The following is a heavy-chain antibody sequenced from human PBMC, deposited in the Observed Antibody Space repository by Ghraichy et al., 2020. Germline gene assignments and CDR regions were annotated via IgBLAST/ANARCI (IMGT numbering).Heavy chain of an antibody. Sequence: SQTLSLTCAVYGGSFSGYYWSWIRQPPGKGLEWIGEINHSGSTNYNPSLKSRVTISVDTSKNQFSLKLSSVTAADTAVYYCAKSNPVVDAFDIWGQGTMVTVSS. D-gene: IGHD2-15*01. CDR3: AKSNPVVDAFDI. CDR1: GGSFSGYY. V-gene: IGHV4-34*01. CDR2: INHSGST. J-gene: IGHJ3*02.